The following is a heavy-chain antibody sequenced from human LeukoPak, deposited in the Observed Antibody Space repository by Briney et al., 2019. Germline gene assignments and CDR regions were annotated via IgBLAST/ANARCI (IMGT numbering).Heavy chain of an antibody. D-gene: IGHD6-19*01. V-gene: IGHV4-59*01. J-gene: IGHJ3*02. Sequence: SETLSLTCTVPGGSISSYYWSWIRQPPGKGLEWIGYIYYRGSTNYNPSLKSRVTISVDTSKNQFSLKLSSVTAADTAVYYCARVGIAVAGRPDAFDIWGQGTMVTVSS. CDR2: IYYRGST. CDR1: GGSISSYY. CDR3: ARVGIAVAGRPDAFDI.